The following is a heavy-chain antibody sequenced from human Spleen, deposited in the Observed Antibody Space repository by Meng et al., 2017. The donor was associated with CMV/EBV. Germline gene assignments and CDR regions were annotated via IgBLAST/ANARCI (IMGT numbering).Heavy chain of an antibody. J-gene: IGHJ4*02. Sequence: GESLKISCAAAGFTFSAHGMHWVRQAPGKGLEWVAVISYDGTNKYYADSVKGRFIISRDDSKSTLYLQMNSLRADDTAVYYCAREDVVVVPAALEKNLDYWGQGTLVTVSS. CDR1: GFTFSAHG. CDR2: ISYDGTNK. D-gene: IGHD2-2*01. CDR3: AREDVVVVPAALEKNLDY. V-gene: IGHV3-30*19.